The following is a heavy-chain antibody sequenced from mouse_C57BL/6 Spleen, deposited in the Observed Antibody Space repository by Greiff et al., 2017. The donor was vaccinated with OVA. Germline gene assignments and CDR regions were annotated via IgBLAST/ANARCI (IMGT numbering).Heavy chain of an antibody. CDR3: ARGGATLLWGSYFDY. J-gene: IGHJ2*01. V-gene: IGHV1-80*01. CDR2: IYPGDGDT. Sequence: VKLVESGAELVKPGASVKISCKASGYAFSSYWMNWVKQRPGKGLEWIGQIYPGDGDTNYNGKFKGKATLTADKSSSTAYMQLSSLTSEDSAVYFCARGGATLLWGSYFDYWGQGTTLTVSS. CDR1: GYAFSSYW. D-gene: IGHD2-1*01.